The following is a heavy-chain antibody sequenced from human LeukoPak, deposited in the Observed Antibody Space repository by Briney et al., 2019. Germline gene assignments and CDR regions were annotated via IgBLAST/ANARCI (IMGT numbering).Heavy chain of an antibody. Sequence: SEILSLTCAVYGGSFSDYYWNWIRQAPGKGLEWVGEISHSGSATYNPSLKSRVTISVDTSKNQFSLKLNYVTAADTAVYYCARLTYFRESNGYWEGGRRAYPYSSYMDVWGKGTTVTISS. CDR2: ISHSGSA. V-gene: IGHV4-34*01. CDR1: GGSFSDYY. J-gene: IGHJ6*03. D-gene: IGHD3-22*01. CDR3: ARLTYFRESNGYWEGGRRAYPYSSYMDV.